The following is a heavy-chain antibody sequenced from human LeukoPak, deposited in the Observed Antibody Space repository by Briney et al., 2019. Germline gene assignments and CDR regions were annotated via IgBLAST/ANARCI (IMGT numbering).Heavy chain of an antibody. D-gene: IGHD4-17*01. CDR1: GFTFSSYS. CDR2: ISSSSSTI. CDR3: ARDLLDYGDYGSRFDY. J-gene: IGHJ4*02. Sequence: QAGGSLRLSCAASGFTFSSYSMNWVRQAPGKGLEWVSYISSSSSTIYYADSVKGRFTISRDNAKNSLYLQMNSLRAEDTAVYYCARDLLDYGDYGSRFDYWGQGTLVTVSS. V-gene: IGHV3-48*01.